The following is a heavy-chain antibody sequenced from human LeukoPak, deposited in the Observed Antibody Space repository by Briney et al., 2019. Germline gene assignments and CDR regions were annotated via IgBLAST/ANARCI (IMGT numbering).Heavy chain of an antibody. CDR2: ISIGGAA. D-gene: IGHD6-19*01. V-gene: IGHV3-53*01. J-gene: IGHJ4*02. CDR3: ARVRSDNSGWYEFDY. CDR1: GFTVSTNY. Sequence: GGSLRLSCAASGFTVSTNYMSWVRQVSGEGLEVVSLISIGGAADYADSVTGRFTLSSDNSKNTLYLQMDSLRAEDTAIYYCARVRSDNSGWYEFDYWGLGTLVTVSS.